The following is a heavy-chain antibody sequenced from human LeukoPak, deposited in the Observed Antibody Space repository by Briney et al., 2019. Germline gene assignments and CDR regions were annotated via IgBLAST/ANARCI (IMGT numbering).Heavy chain of an antibody. D-gene: IGHD2-21*01. V-gene: IGHV4-34*01. CDR2: INHSGST. CDR3: ARHIGGRYYYYMAV. J-gene: IGHJ6*03. CDR1: GGSFSGYY. Sequence: SETLSLTCAVYGGSFSGYYWSWIRQPPGKGLEWIGEINHSGSTNYNPSLKSRVTISVDTSRNQFSLKVSSVTAADTAMYYCARHIGGRYYYYMAVWGKGTTVTISS.